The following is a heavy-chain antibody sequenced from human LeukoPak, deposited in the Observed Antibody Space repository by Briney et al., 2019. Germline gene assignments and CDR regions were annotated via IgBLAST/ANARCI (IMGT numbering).Heavy chain of an antibody. D-gene: IGHD1-26*01. V-gene: IGHV3-23*01. CDR3: AKDLGWELPAEAY. J-gene: IGHJ4*02. Sequence: AEGSLRLSCVASGFTLEKYVMNWVRQAPGKGLEWLATIYGSGVSISYADSVKGRFTISRDNSKNTLYLQMNSLRAEDTAMYFCAKDLGWELPAEAYWGQGILVTVSS. CDR1: GFTLEKYV. CDR2: IYGSGVSI.